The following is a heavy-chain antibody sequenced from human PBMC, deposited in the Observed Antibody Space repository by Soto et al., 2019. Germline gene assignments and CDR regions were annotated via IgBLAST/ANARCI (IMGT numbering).Heavy chain of an antibody. D-gene: IGHD6-13*01. CDR3: ARNTLAAAGSDSYGLDV. CDR1: GFTFSDHY. Sequence: QVQLVESGGGLVKPGGSLRLSCAASGFTFSDHYMSWIRQAPGMGLAWVAYISGSGFTIYNADSVKGRFTISRDNAKNSLYLQMDSLRAEDTAVYYCARNTLAAAGSDSYGLDVWGRGTTVAVSS. CDR2: ISGSGFTI. V-gene: IGHV3-11*01. J-gene: IGHJ6*02.